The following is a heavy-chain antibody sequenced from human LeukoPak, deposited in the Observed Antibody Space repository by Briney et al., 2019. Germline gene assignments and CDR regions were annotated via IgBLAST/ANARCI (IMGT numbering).Heavy chain of an antibody. J-gene: IGHJ4*02. CDR1: GGSISSSSYY. V-gene: IGHV4-39*01. D-gene: IGHD6-19*01. CDR3: ARQGRSGWYKLGYFDY. CDR2: IYYSGST. Sequence: SETLSLTCTVSGGSISSSSYYWGWIRQPPGKGLEWIGSIYYSGSTYYNPSLKSRVTISVDTSKNQFPLKLCSVTAADTAVYYCARQGRSGWYKLGYFDYWGQGTLVTVSS.